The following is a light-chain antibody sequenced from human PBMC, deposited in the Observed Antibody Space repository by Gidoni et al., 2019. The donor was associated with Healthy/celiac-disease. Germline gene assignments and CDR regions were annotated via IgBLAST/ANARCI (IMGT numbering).Light chain of an antibody. CDR2: DAS. V-gene: IGKV3-11*01. J-gene: IGKJ4*01. CDR3: HQRSNWPPLT. Sequence: DIVLTQSPATLSLSPGERATLSCRASQSVSSYLAWYQQKPGQAPRLLIFDASNRATGIPARLSGSGSGTDYTITISSLEPEDFAVYYCHQRSNWPPLTFGGGTKVEIK. CDR1: QSVSSY.